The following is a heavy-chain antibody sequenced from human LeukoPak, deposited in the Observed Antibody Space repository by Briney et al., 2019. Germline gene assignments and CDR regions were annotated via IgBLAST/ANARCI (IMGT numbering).Heavy chain of an antibody. Sequence: SETLSLTCAVYGGSFSGYYWSWIRQPPGKGLEWIGEINHSGSTNYNPSLKSRVTISVDTSKNQFSLKLSSVTAADTAVYYCARGTLRDHACYYDSSGYYYFDYWGQGTLVTVSS. CDR1: GGSFSGYY. J-gene: IGHJ4*02. CDR2: INHSGST. D-gene: IGHD3-22*01. V-gene: IGHV4-34*01. CDR3: ARGTLRDHACYYDSSGYYYFDY.